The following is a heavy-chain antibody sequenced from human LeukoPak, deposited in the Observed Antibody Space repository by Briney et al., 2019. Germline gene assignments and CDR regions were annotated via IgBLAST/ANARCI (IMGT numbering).Heavy chain of an antibody. CDR2: IYHSGST. D-gene: IGHD3-16*01. Sequence: SETLSLTCTVSGASISSYYWTWIRQPPGKGLEWIGYIYHSGSTNYNPSLKSRVTISIDTSKSQFSLKLTSVTAADTAVYYCGRVSSGEKIDYWGQGTVVTVSS. CDR3: GRVSSGEKIDY. CDR1: GASISSYY. J-gene: IGHJ4*02. V-gene: IGHV4-59*01.